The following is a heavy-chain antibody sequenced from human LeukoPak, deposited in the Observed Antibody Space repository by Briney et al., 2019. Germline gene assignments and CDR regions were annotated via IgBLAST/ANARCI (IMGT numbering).Heavy chain of an antibody. J-gene: IGHJ4*02. CDR1: GFTFSSYA. Sequence: GGSLRLSCAASGFTFSSYAMHWVRQAPGKGLEWVSGIRGSGGTTYYADSVKGRFTISRDNSKNTLYLQMNSLRDEDAAVYYCAARSGDLPYYLDYWGQGTLVTVSS. D-gene: IGHD3-16*02. V-gene: IGHV3-23*01. CDR3: AARSGDLPYYLDY. CDR2: IRGSGGTT.